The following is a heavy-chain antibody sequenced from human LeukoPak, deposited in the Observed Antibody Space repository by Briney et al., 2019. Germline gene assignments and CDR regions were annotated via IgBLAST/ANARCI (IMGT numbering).Heavy chain of an antibody. Sequence: GGSLRLSCAASKFTFNFYAMHWVRQAPGKGLEWVSYISSSSSTIYYADSVKGRFTISRDNAKNSLYLQMNSLRAEDTAVYYCARKPLYDSSGYSFDYRGQGTLVTVSS. J-gene: IGHJ4*02. CDR3: ARKPLYDSSGYSFDY. CDR2: ISSSSSTI. CDR1: KFTFNFYA. D-gene: IGHD3-22*01. V-gene: IGHV3-48*04.